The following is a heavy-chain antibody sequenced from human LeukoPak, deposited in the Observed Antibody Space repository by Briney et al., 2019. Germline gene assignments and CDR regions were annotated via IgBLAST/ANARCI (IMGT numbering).Heavy chain of an antibody. J-gene: IGHJ4*02. Sequence: PSETLSLTCAVYGGSFSGYYWSWIRQPPGKGLEWIGEINHSGSTNYNPSLKSRVTISVDTSKNQFSLKLSSVTAADTAVYYCARPRATMVRGSFDYWGQGILVIVSS. V-gene: IGHV4-34*01. CDR3: ARPRATMVRGSFDY. D-gene: IGHD3-10*01. CDR1: GGSFSGYY. CDR2: INHSGST.